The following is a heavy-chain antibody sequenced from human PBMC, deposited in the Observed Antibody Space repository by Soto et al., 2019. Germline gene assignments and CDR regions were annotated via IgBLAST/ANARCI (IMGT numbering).Heavy chain of an antibody. Sequence: SETLSLTCTVSGGSISSYYWSWIRQPAGKGLEWIGRIYTSGSTNYNPSLKSRVTMSVDTSKNQFSPKLSSVTAADTAMYYCARHISNFRYYYYAMDVWGQGTTVTVSS. V-gene: IGHV4-4*07. CDR2: IYTSGST. J-gene: IGHJ6*02. CDR1: GGSISSYY. CDR3: ARHISNFRYYYYAMDV. D-gene: IGHD4-4*01.